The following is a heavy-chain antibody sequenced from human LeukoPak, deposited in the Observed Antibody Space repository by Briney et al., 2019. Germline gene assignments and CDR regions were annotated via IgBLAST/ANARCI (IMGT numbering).Heavy chain of an antibody. CDR3: AKSRSGSANWALRIFDN. Sequence: GGSLRLSCVVSGFSFGSEAMSWVRQAPGRGLEWVSSISPGGGTTYYADSVKGRFTISRDNSENTLYVEMNSLRAEDTAIYYCAKSRSGSANWALRIFDNWGQGTLVIVSS. CDR2: ISPGGGTT. J-gene: IGHJ4*02. D-gene: IGHD3-10*01. V-gene: IGHV3-23*01. CDR1: GFSFGSEA.